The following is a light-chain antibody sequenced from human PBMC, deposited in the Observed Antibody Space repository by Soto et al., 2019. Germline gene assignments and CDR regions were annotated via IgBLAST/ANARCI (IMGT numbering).Light chain of an antibody. CDR1: QDISNY. CDR2: DAS. J-gene: IGKJ3*01. Sequence: DIQMTQSPSSLSASVGDRVTITCQASQDISNYLNWYQQKPGKAPKLLIYDASNLETGVPSRFSGSGSGTDFTFTISSLQPEDIATYYCQQYDNLPPAGATFGPGTKVDIK. CDR3: QQYDNLPPAGAT. V-gene: IGKV1-33*01.